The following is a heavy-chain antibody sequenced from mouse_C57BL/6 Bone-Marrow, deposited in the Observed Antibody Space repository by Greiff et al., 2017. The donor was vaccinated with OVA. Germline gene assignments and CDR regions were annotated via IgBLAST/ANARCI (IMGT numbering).Heavy chain of an antibody. CDR2: IDPEDGET. CDR3: ARSSYYGSSYSPAWFAY. Sequence: DVQLQESGAELVKPGASVKLSCTASGFNIKDYYMHWVKQRTEQGLEWIGRIDPEDGETKYAPKFQGKATITADTSSNTAYLQLSSLTSEDTAVYYFARSSYYGSSYSPAWFAYWGQGTLVTVSA. V-gene: IGHV14-2*01. D-gene: IGHD1-1*01. CDR1: GFNIKDYY. J-gene: IGHJ3*01.